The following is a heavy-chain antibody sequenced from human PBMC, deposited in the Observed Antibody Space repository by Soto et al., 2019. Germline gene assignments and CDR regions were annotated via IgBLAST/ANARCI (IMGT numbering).Heavy chain of an antibody. V-gene: IGHV3-33*01. CDR1: GFTFSSYG. D-gene: IGHD1-1*01. J-gene: IGHJ6*02. CDR2: IWYDGSNK. CDR3: ARDLVLAGTQPRYYYYGMDV. Sequence: PGGSLRLSCAASGFTFSSYGMHWVRQAPGKGLEWVAVIWYDGSNKYYADSVKGRFTISRDNSKNTLYLQMNSLRAEDTAVYYCARDLVLAGTQPRYYYYGMDVWGQGTTVTVSS.